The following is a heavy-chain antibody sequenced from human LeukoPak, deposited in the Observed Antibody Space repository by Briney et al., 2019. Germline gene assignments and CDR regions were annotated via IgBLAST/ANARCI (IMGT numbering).Heavy chain of an antibody. Sequence: SETLSLTCGVSGYSISSGNWWGWIRQPPGKGLEWIGHIYYSGSANYNPSLKSRVTMSIDTSKNQFSLKLSSVTALDTAVYFCARGPSNVGTTPEEGAFDIWGQGTMVSVSS. D-gene: IGHD1-26*01. CDR2: IYYSGSA. CDR1: GYSISSGNW. CDR3: ARGPSNVGTTPEEGAFDI. V-gene: IGHV4-28*06. J-gene: IGHJ3*02.